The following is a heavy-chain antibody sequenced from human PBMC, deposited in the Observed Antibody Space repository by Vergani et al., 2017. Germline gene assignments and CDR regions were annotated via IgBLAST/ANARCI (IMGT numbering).Heavy chain of an antibody. Sequence: QVQLQQWGAGLLKPSETLSLTCAVYGGSFSGYYWSWIRQPPGKGLEWIGYIYYSGSTNYNPSLKSRVTISVDTSKNQFSLKLSSVTAADTAVYYCARGSITMVRGVIPAFDIWGQGTMVTVSS. D-gene: IGHD3-10*01. CDR2: IYYSGST. CDR1: GGSFSGYY. CDR3: ARGSITMVRGVIPAFDI. J-gene: IGHJ3*02. V-gene: IGHV4-34*11.